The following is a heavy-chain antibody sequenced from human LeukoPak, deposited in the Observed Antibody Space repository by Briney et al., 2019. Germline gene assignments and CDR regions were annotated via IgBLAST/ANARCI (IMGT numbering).Heavy chain of an antibody. V-gene: IGHV1-8*02. CDR3: ARGTYGGNPIGD. J-gene: IGHJ4*02. Sequence: GSSVKVSCKASGGTFSSYAISWVRQATGQGLEWMGWMNPNSGNTGYAQKFQGRVTMTRNTSISTAYMELSSLRSEDTAVYYCARGTYGGNPIGDWGQGTLVTVSS. CDR1: GGTFSSYA. D-gene: IGHD4-23*01. CDR2: MNPNSGNT.